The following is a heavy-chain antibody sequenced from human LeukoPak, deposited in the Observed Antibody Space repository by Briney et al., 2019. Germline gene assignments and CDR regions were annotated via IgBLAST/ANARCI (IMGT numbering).Heavy chain of an antibody. Sequence: GGSLRLSCAASGFTFSSYGMHWVRQAPGKGLEWVAFIRYDGSNKYYADSVKGRFTISRDNAKNSLYLQMNSLRAEDTALYYCARVSDISVAAYFDYWGQGTLVTVSS. CDR2: IRYDGSNK. J-gene: IGHJ4*02. CDR1: GFTFSSYG. V-gene: IGHV3-30*02. CDR3: ARVSDISVAAYFDY. D-gene: IGHD6-19*01.